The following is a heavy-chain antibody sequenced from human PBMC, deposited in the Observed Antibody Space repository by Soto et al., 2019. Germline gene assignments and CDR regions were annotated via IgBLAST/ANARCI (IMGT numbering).Heavy chain of an antibody. CDR2: IYYSGST. D-gene: IGHD4-17*01. CDR1: GGSISSYY. V-gene: IGHV4-59*01. J-gene: IGHJ5*02. Sequence: SETLSLTCTVSGGSISSYYWSWIRQPPGKGLEWIGYIYYSGSTNYNPSLKSRVTISVDTSKNQFSLKLSSVTAADTAVYYCASSIGESVGWFDPWGQGTLVTVSS. CDR3: ASSIGESVGWFDP.